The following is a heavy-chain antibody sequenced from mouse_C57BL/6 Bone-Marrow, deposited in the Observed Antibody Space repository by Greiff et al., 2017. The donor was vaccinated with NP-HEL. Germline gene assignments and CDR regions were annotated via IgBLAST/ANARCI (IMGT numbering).Heavy chain of an antibody. CDR3: AGRDKASNCVFYWYFDV. CDR2: VNPNNGGN. V-gene: IGHV1-26*01. J-gene: IGHJ1*03. Sequence: EVQLQQSGPELVKPGASVKISCKASGYTFTDYYMNWVKQSHGKSLEWIGDVNPNNGGNSYNQKFKGKATLTVDKSFSTAYMELRSRTSADAAVYYGAGRDKASNCVFYWYFDVWGTGTTVTVSS. D-gene: IGHD2-5*01. CDR1: GYTFTDYY.